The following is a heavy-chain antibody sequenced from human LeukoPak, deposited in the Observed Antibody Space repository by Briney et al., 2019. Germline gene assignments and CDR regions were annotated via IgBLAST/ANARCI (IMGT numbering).Heavy chain of an antibody. J-gene: IGHJ4*02. D-gene: IGHD3/OR15-3a*01. Sequence: PSQTLSLTCTVSGVSISTSNSYWGWIRQPPGKGLEWIGSMYYTGNTYYNASLKSRVTISIDTSKNQISLRLTSVTATDTAMYYCARQTGSGLFTLPGGQGTLVTVSS. CDR2: MYYTGNT. V-gene: IGHV4-39*01. CDR3: ARQTGSGLFTLP. CDR1: GVSISTSNSY.